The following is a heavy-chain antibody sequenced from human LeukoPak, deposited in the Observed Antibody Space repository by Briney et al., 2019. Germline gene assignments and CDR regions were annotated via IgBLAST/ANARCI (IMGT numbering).Heavy chain of an antibody. CDR2: IYYSGST. CDR3: ARGVRSWWFDP. Sequence: SETLSLTCTVSGGSISSYYWSWIRQPPGKGLEWIGYIYYSGSTNYNPSLKSRVTISVDTSKSQFSLKLSSVTAADTAVYYCARGVRSWWFDPWGQGTLVTVSS. V-gene: IGHV4-59*01. J-gene: IGHJ5*02. CDR1: GGSISSYY.